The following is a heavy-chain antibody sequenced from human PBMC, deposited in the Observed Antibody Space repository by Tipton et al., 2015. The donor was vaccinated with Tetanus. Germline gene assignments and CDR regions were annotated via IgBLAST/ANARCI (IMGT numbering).Heavy chain of an antibody. Sequence: GLVKPSETLSLTCTVSRGPISSYYWSWIRQPAGKGLEWIGHISNGNTDYSPSLKSRATLSVDTSKNQFSLKLTSVTAADTAMYYCARGSDIVVVPGVTRADWSDPWGQGTLVTVSS. CDR2: ISNGNT. CDR3: ARGSDIVVVPGVTRADWSDP. D-gene: IGHD2-2*01. CDR1: RGPISSYY. J-gene: IGHJ5*02. V-gene: IGHV4-4*07.